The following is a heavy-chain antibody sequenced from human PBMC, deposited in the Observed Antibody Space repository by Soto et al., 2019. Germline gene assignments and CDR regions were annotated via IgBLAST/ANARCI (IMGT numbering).Heavy chain of an antibody. Sequence: GGSLRLSCAASGFTFSSYWMSWVRQAPGKGLEWVANIKQDGSEKYYVDSVKGRFTISRDNAKNSLYLQMNSLRAEDTAVYYCAKYWSGYSYYYYYRDVWGKGTTVTVSS. D-gene: IGHD3-3*01. J-gene: IGHJ6*03. CDR2: IKQDGSEK. CDR3: AKYWSGYSYYYYYRDV. CDR1: GFTFSSYW. V-gene: IGHV3-7*03.